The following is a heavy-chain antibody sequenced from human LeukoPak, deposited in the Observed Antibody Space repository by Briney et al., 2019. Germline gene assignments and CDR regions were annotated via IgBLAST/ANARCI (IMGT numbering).Heavy chain of an antibody. CDR2: MNPNSSNT. J-gene: IGHJ6*02. V-gene: IGHV1-8*01. Sequence: ASVKVSCKASGYTFTSYDINWVRQATGQGLEWMGWMNPNSSNTGYAQKFQGRVTMTRNTSISTAYMELSSLRSEDTAVYYCASQYSSGWYFFGSGDYYYGMDVWGQGTTVTVSS. CDR1: GYTFTSYD. CDR3: ASQYSSGWYFFGSGDYYYGMDV. D-gene: IGHD6-19*01.